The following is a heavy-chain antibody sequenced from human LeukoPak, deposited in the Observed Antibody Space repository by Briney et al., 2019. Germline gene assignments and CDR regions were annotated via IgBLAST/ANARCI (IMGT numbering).Heavy chain of an antibody. Sequence: GGSLRLSCAASGFTFYDYGMTWVRQAPGKGLEWVSGINWNGGNTGYADSVKGRFTISRDNAKNSLYLQMNSLRAEDTALYYCARVASNYDFDYWGQGTLVTVSS. D-gene: IGHD4-11*01. J-gene: IGHJ4*02. V-gene: IGHV3-20*04. CDR1: GFTFYDYG. CDR3: ARVASNYDFDY. CDR2: INWNGGNT.